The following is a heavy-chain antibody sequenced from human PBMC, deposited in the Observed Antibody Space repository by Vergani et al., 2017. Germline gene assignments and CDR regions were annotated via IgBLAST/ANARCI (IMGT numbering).Heavy chain of an antibody. CDR2: IYSGGST. V-gene: IGHV3-53*04. Sequence: EVQLVESGGGLVQPGGSLRLSSAASGFTVSSNYMSWVRQAPGKGLEWVSVIYSGGSTYYADSVKGRFTISRHNSKNTLHLQMNSLRAEDTAVYYCARETPDVTIFGVVISGAFDIWGQGTMVTVSS. CDR1: GFTVSSNY. CDR3: ARETPDVTIFGVVISGAFDI. D-gene: IGHD3-3*01. J-gene: IGHJ3*02.